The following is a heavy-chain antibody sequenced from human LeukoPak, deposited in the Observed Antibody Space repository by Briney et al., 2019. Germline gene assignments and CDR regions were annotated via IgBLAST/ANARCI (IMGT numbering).Heavy chain of an antibody. D-gene: IGHD1-26*01. CDR1: GYTFTSYD. J-gene: IGHJ4*02. V-gene: IGHV1-8*01. CDR3: ARGRFRWELEIRDFDY. CDR2: VNPNSGNT. Sequence: ASVKVSCKASGYTFTSYDINWVRQATGQGLEWMGWVNPNSGNTGYAQAFQGRVTMTRNTSISTAYMELSSLRSEDTAVYYCARGRFRWELEIRDFDYWGQGTLVTVSS.